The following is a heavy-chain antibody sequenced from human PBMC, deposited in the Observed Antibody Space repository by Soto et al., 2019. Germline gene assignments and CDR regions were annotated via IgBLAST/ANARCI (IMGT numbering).Heavy chain of an antibody. D-gene: IGHD6-6*01. CDR3: AREPTRATARLNYFDP. V-gene: IGHV1-18*01. Sequence: ASVKVSCKTSGYTFIKLGIGWVRQAPGQGLEWMGWISPSNGHTHHAQKLHGRVSLTTDTSTSTAFLELRSLTYDDTAVYYCAREPTRATARLNYFDPWGQGTPVTVSS. CDR1: GYTFIKLG. J-gene: IGHJ5*02. CDR2: ISPSNGHT.